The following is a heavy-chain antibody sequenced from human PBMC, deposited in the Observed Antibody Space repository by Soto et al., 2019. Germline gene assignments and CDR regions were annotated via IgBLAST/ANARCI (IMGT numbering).Heavy chain of an antibody. CDR3: ARGGWRISSTPYYDNYYYMDI. J-gene: IGHJ6*03. Sequence: QVQLQQWGAGLVEPSETLSLTCAVHGGTFSAYYWSWIRQAPGKGLEWIGEINHRGSATYSPSLKSRVTISVATSNDQFSLRLTSLTAADTAVYFCARGGWRISSTPYYDNYYYMDIWGKGTTVTVSS. V-gene: IGHV4-34*01. D-gene: IGHD3-22*01. CDR2: INHRGSA. CDR1: GGTFSAYY.